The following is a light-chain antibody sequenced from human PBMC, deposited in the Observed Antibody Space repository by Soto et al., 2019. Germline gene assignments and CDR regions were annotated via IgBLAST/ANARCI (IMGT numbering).Light chain of an antibody. Sequence: DIQMTQSPSSLSASVGDRVTLTCRASQSISRYLNWYQQKPGTAPKLLIYAASILQRGVPSRFSRIGSGTDFTLTISSLQPEDFATFYCQQCYSTLLSFGGGPNVQMK. CDR2: AAS. CDR3: QQCYSTLLS. CDR1: QSISRY. J-gene: IGKJ4*01. V-gene: IGKV1-39*01.